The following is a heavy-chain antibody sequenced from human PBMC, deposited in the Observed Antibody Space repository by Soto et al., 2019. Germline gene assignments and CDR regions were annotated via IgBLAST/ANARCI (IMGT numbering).Heavy chain of an antibody. Sequence: QVQLQESGPGLVKPSATLSLTCRASGASMNTYSWSWIRQPAGKGLEWMGRVYTSGPTNYNPSLKSRVTMSVDTSRKQVSLKLISLTAADTGLYYCARDEPDSGEGVDLWGQGTMVTVSS. CDR1: GASMNTYS. J-gene: IGHJ3*01. D-gene: IGHD3-10*01. CDR3: ARDEPDSGEGVDL. V-gene: IGHV4-4*07. CDR2: VYTSGPT.